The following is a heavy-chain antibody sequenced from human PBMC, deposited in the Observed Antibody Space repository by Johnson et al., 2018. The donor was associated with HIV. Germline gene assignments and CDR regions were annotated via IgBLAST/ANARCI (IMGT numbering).Heavy chain of an antibody. J-gene: IGHJ3*02. Sequence: QVQLVESGGGVVQPGGSLRLSCAASGFTFSSYGMHWVRQAPGKGLAWVAFIRYDGSNKYYADSVKGRFTISRDTSKNTRYLQMTSLRAEDTAVYYCARDGAIPPGQYCSGGSCHGGDAFDTWGQGTMVTVSS. CDR1: GFTFSSYG. V-gene: IGHV3-30*02. CDR3: ARDGAIPPGQYCSGGSCHGGDAFDT. CDR2: IRYDGSNK. D-gene: IGHD2-15*01.